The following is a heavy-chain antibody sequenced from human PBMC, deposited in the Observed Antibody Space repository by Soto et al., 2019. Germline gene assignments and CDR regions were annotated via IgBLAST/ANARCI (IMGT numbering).Heavy chain of an antibody. Sequence: GGPLRLSCAASGFTYSTYTMHWVRQAPGKGLEWVAVISYDGNNKFYADSVKGRFTISRDNAKNSLYLLMNSLRAEDTAVYYCTREGDGSGFFSDFWGQGALVTVSS. CDR2: ISYDGNNK. J-gene: IGHJ4*02. D-gene: IGHD3-22*01. CDR1: GFTYSTYT. V-gene: IGHV3-30-3*01. CDR3: TREGDGSGFFSDF.